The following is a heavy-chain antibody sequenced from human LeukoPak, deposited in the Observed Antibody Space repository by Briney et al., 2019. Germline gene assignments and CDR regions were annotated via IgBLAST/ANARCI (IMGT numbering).Heavy chain of an antibody. V-gene: IGHV1-2*02. CDR1: GYTFTGYY. CDR2: INPNSGGT. D-gene: IGHD3-22*01. Sequence: ASVKVSCKASGYTFTGYYMHWVRQAPGQGLEWMGWINPNSGGTNYAQKFQGRVTMTRDTSISTAYMELSRLRSDDTAVYYCAREEGRDYYDSSGYYTSWGQGTLVTVSS. CDR3: AREEGRDYYDSSGYYTS. J-gene: IGHJ5*02.